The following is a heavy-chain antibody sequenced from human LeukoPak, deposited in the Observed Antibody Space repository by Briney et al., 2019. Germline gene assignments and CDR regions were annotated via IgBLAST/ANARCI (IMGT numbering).Heavy chain of an antibody. J-gene: IGHJ4*02. CDR3: ARVGVAGFDY. CDR1: GFTIDDYW. Sequence: GGSLRLSCAASGFTIDDYWMSWVCQAPGKGLGWVANIKEDVSDKYYVDSVKGRFTISRDNAKNSLYLQMSRLRAEDTAVYYCARVGVAGFDYWGQGILVTVSS. D-gene: IGHD3-3*01. CDR2: IKEDVSDK. V-gene: IGHV3-7*03.